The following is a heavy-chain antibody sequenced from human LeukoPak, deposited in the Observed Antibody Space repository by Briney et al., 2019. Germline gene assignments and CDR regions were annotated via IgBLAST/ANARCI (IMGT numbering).Heavy chain of an antibody. CDR3: ARVDGSGSKRWFDP. D-gene: IGHD3-10*01. V-gene: IGHV4-31*03. J-gene: IGHJ5*02. CDR2: IHNSGST. Sequence: SETLSLTCSVSGGSITSGGFYWSWIRQHPGQGLEWIGYIHNSGSTHYNPSLQSRAIISLDTSKSQFSLQLNSVTAADTAVYYCARVDGSGSKRWFDPWGQGAPVTVSS. CDR1: GGSITSGGFY.